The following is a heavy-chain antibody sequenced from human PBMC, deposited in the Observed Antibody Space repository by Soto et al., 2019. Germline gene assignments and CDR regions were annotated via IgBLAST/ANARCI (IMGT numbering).Heavy chain of an antibody. CDR3: AKDRYLDHDSRGYLFDN. V-gene: IGHV3-23*01. Sequence: VQLLESGGDLIQPGGSLRLSCAASGFTFNIYAMTWVRQAPGKGLEWVSAISRYGDFTYYADSVEGRFTISRDNSKNTLYLQMNSLRAEDTAVYYCAKDRYLDHDSRGYLFDNWGQGTRVTVSS. CDR2: ISRYGDFT. J-gene: IGHJ4*02. D-gene: IGHD3-22*01. CDR1: GFTFNIYA.